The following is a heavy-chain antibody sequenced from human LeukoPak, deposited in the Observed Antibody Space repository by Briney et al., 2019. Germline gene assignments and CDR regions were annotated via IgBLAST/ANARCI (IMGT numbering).Heavy chain of an antibody. Sequence: PGGSLRLSCAASGFTFSSYSMNWIRQAPGKGLEWVPYISSSSSYTNYADSVKGRFTISRDNAKNSLYLQMNSLRAEDTAVYYCARETAYSFDPWGQGTLVTVSS. CDR2: ISSSSSYT. V-gene: IGHV3-21*05. CDR3: ARETAYSFDP. CDR1: GFTFSSYS. J-gene: IGHJ5*02. D-gene: IGHD3-16*01.